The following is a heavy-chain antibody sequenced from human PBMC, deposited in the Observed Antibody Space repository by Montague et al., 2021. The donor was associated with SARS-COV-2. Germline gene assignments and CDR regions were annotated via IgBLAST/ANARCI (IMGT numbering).Heavy chain of an antibody. D-gene: IGHD3-10*01. V-gene: IGHV4-34*01. CDR1: GGSLSGYY. J-gene: IGHJ6*02. Sequence: SETLSLTCAVYGGSLSGYYWSWIRQPPEKGLEWIGEINHIANTKYNPSLKSPVTISIDTSKNQFSLKMTSVTAADTATYYCASGIYPSGSYYNRYYYGLNIWGPGTTVIVSS. CDR2: INHIANT. CDR3: ASGIYPSGSYYNRYYYGLNI.